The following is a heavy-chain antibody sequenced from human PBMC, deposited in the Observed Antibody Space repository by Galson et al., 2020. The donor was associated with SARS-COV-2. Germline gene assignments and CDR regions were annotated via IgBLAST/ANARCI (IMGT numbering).Heavy chain of an antibody. J-gene: IGHJ5*02. Sequence: HGESLKISCKGSGYSFTSYWISWVRQMPGKGLEWMGRIDPSDSYTNYSPSFQGQVTISADKSISTAYLQWSSLKASDTAMYYCARRITMVRGVISDWFDPWGQGTLVTVSS. V-gene: IGHV5-10-1*01. CDR2: IDPSDSYT. D-gene: IGHD3-10*01. CDR1: GYSFTSYW. CDR3: ARRITMVRGVISDWFDP.